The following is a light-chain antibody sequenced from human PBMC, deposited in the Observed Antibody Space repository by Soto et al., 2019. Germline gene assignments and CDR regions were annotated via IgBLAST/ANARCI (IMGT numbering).Light chain of an antibody. CDR1: SSDVGGYNY. Sequence: QSALTQPRSVSGSPGQSVTISCTGTSSDVGGYNYVSWYQQHPGKAPKLMIYDVSKRPSEVPDRFSGSKSGNTASLTISGLQAEDEADYYCCSYAGSYIWVFGGGTKLTVL. J-gene: IGLJ3*02. CDR2: DVS. CDR3: CSYAGSYIWV. V-gene: IGLV2-11*01.